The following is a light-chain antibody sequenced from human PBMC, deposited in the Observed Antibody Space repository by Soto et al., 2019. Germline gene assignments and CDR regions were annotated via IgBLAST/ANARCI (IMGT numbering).Light chain of an antibody. Sequence: DIVMTQSPDSLAVSLGERATINCKSSQSVLYSSNNKNYLAWYQLKPGQPPKLLIYWASTRESGVPDRFSGSGSGTDFTLTISSLQAEDVAVYYCQQYYGKGTFGQGTKVEIK. CDR2: WAS. J-gene: IGKJ1*01. V-gene: IGKV4-1*01. CDR3: QQYYGKGT. CDR1: QSVLYSSNNKNY.